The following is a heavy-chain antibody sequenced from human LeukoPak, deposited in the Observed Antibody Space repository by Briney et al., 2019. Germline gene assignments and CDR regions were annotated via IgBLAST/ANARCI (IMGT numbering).Heavy chain of an antibody. V-gene: IGHV3-9*01. CDR3: AKAAQYCSSTSCYGDYYYYYMDV. Sequence: GGSLRLSCAASGFTFDDYAMHWVRQAPGKGLEWVSGISWNSGSIGYADSVKGRFTISRDNAKNPLYLQMNSLRPEDTALYYCAKAAQYCSSTSCYGDYYYYYMDVWGKGTTVTISS. D-gene: IGHD2-2*01. CDR2: ISWNSGSI. J-gene: IGHJ6*03. CDR1: GFTFDDYA.